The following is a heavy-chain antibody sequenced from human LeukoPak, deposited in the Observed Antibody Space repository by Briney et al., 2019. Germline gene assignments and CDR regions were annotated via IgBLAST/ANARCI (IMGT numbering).Heavy chain of an antibody. CDR3: ARAGEMASDY. J-gene: IGHJ4*02. CDR1: GGSISSSSYY. Sequence: SETLSLTCTVSGGSISSSSYYWGWIRQPPGTGLEWIGSIYYSGSTYYNPSLKSRVTISVDTSKNQFSLKLSSVTAADTAVYYCARAGEMASDYWGQGTLVTVSS. V-gene: IGHV4-39*01. D-gene: IGHD5-24*01. CDR2: IYYSGST.